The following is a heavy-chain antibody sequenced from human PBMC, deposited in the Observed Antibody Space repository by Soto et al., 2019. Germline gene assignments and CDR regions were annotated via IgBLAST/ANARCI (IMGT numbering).Heavy chain of an antibody. Sequence: ASVTVSCQASGYTFTSYYMHWLRQSPGQGLEWMGIINPSGGSTSYAQKFQGRVTMTRDTSTSTVYMELSSLRSEDTAVYYCARDADTVTTRGHSVPRMVDVWGQGTTVTVS. CDR2: INPSGGST. D-gene: IGHD4-4*01. CDR3: ARDADTVTTRGHSVPRMVDV. V-gene: IGHV1-46*01. J-gene: IGHJ6*02. CDR1: GYTFTSYY.